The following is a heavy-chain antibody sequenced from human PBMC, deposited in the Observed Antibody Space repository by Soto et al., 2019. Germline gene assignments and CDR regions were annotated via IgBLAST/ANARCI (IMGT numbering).Heavy chain of an antibody. J-gene: IGHJ4*02. V-gene: IGHV3-23*01. CDR2: ISGSGGST. D-gene: IGHD3-3*02. CDR3: AKSFRVLVLVKADFDY. Sequence: GGSLRLSCAASGFTFSSYAMSWVRQAPGKGLEWVSAISGSGGSTYYADSVKGRFTISRDNSKNTLYLQMNSLRAEDTAVYYCAKSFRVLVLVKADFDYWGQGTLVTVSS. CDR1: GFTFSSYA.